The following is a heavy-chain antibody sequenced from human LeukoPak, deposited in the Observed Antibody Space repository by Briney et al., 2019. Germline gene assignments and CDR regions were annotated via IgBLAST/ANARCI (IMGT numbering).Heavy chain of an antibody. CDR2: IYYSGST. CDR3: ARNRPRLTSTGLDWFDP. Sequence: SETLSLTCTVSGGSISSSYYYWGWIRQPPGKGLEWIGSIYYSGSTYYNPSLKSRVTISVDTSKNQFSLKLSSVTAADTAVYYCARNRPRLTSTGLDWFDPWGQGTLVTVSS. V-gene: IGHV4-39*01. D-gene: IGHD2-2*01. CDR1: GGSISSSYYY. J-gene: IGHJ5*02.